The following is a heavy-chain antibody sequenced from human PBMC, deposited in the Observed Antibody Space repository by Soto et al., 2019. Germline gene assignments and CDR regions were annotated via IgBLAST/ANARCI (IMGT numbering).Heavy chain of an antibody. CDR2: IIPIFGTA. V-gene: IGHV1-69*13. CDR3: ARGSPRSSLYYFDY. CDR1: GGTFSSYA. J-gene: IGHJ4*02. Sequence: SVKVSCKASGGTFSSYAISWVRRAPGQGLEWMGGIIPIFGTANYAQKLQGRVTITADESTSTAYMELSSLRSEDTAVYYCARGSPRSSLYYFDYWGQGTLVTVSS.